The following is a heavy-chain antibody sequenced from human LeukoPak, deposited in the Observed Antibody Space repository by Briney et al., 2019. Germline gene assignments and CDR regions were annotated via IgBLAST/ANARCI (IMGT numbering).Heavy chain of an antibody. CDR3: ARHSSSGIGDVFDY. D-gene: IGHD2-15*01. V-gene: IGHV4-61*05. Sequence: PSETLSLTCTVSSGSISSTTYYWAWIRQPPGKGLEWIGYMYYSGSTNYNPSLKSRVTILVDTSKNQFSLKLSSVTAADTAVYYCARHSSSGIGDVFDYWGQGTLVTVSS. CDR2: MYYSGST. CDR1: SGSISSTTYY. J-gene: IGHJ4*02.